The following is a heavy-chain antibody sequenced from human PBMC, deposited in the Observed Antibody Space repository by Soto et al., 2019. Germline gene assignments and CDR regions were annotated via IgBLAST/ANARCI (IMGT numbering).Heavy chain of an antibody. D-gene: IGHD3-22*01. CDR3: ATSGYYYDRSGYYPTTYFDY. Sequence: ASVKVSCKVSGYTLTELSMHWVRQAPGKGLEWMGGIDPEDGERIYAQKFQGRVTMTEDTSTDTAYMELSSLRSEDMAVYYCATSGYYYDRSGYYPTTYFDYWGQGTLVTVSS. CDR2: IDPEDGER. V-gene: IGHV1-24*01. J-gene: IGHJ4*02. CDR1: GYTLTELS.